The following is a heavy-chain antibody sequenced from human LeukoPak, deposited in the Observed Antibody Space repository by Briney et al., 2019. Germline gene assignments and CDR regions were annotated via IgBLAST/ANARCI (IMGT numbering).Heavy chain of an antibody. CDR2: INHSGST. CDR3: ARARWELLRLYYYYYMDV. Sequence: PSETLSLTCAVYGGSFSGYYWSWIRQPPGKGLEWIGEINHSGSTNYNPSLKSRVTISVDTSKNQFSLKLSSVTAADTAVYYCARARWELLRLYYYYYMDVWGKGTTVTVSS. D-gene: IGHD1-26*01. V-gene: IGHV4-34*01. J-gene: IGHJ6*03. CDR1: GGSFSGYY.